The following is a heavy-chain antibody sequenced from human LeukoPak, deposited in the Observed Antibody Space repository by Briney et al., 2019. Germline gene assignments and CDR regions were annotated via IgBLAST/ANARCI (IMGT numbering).Heavy chain of an antibody. CDR1: GFTFSSYA. CDR2: ISGSGGST. J-gene: IGHJ6*03. Sequence: GGSLRLSCAASGFTFSSYAMSWVRQAPGKGLEWVSAISGSGGSTYYADSVKGRFSISRDNSKNTLYLQMNSLRAEDTAVYYCATTPIYCSGGSCYRYYYYYMDVRGKGTTVTVSS. D-gene: IGHD2-15*01. V-gene: IGHV3-23*01. CDR3: ATTPIYCSGGSCYRYYYYYMDV.